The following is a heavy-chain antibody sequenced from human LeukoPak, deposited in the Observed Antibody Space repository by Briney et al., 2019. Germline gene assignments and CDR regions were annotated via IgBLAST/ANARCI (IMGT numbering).Heavy chain of an antibody. V-gene: IGHV3-23*01. Sequence: GGSLRLSCAASGFTFSSYAMSWVRQAPGKGLEWVSAISGSGGSTYYADSVKGRFTISRDNSKNTLYLQMNSLRSEDTAVYYCARSGVGDYSNAFDPWGQGTLVTVSS. CDR1: GFTFSSYA. CDR3: ARSGVGDYSNAFDP. J-gene: IGHJ5*02. D-gene: IGHD4-11*01. CDR2: ISGSGGST.